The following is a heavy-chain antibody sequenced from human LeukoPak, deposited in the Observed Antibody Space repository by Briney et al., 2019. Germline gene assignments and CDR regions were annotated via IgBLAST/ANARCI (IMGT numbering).Heavy chain of an antibody. J-gene: IGHJ4*02. CDR3: ARASETAMVTL. CDR1: DGSLSGHY. V-gene: IGHV4-34*01. Sequence: SETLSLTCAVYDGSLSGHYWSWIRQTPGKGLEWIGEINHSGSTNYNPSLKSRVTMLLDTSKNHISLKLTSVTAADTAIYFCARASETAMVTLWGQEPWSPSPQ. CDR2: INHSGST. D-gene: IGHD5-18*01.